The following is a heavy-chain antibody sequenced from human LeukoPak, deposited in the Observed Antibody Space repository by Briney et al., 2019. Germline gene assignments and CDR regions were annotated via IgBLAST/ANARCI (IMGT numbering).Heavy chain of an antibody. CDR2: IYYTGST. V-gene: IGHV4-59*01. J-gene: IGHJ4*02. Sequence: SETLSLTCTVSGGSISRDYWSWIRQPPGKGLEWIGYIYYTGSTNYNPSLKSRVTISVDTSKNQFSLKLSSVTAADTAVYYCATDQYCSSTSCYPTFDYWGQGTLVTVSS. CDR3: ATDQYCSSTSCYPTFDY. D-gene: IGHD2-2*01. CDR1: GGSISRDY.